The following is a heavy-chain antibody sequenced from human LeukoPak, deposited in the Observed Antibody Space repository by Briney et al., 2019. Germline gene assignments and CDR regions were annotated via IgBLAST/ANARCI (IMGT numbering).Heavy chain of an antibody. CDR1: GGSFSGYY. Sequence: PSETLSVTCAVYGGSFSGYYWSWIRQPPGKGLEWIGEINHSGSTNYNPSLKSRVTISVDTSKNQFSLKLSSVTAADTAVYYCASRRRYFDWLLYEPWFDPWGQGTLVTVSS. D-gene: IGHD3-9*01. V-gene: IGHV4-34*01. CDR2: INHSGST. CDR3: ASRRRYFDWLLYEPWFDP. J-gene: IGHJ5*02.